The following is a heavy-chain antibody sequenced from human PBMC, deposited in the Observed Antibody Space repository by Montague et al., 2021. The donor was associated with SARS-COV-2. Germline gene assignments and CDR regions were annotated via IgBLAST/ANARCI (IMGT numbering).Heavy chain of an antibody. CDR1: GGSISSSSYF. CDR3: ARKTSRGLTIFGVVTASYCFDY. CDR2: IYYSGST. Sequence: SETLSLTCTVSGGSISSSSYFWGWIRQPPGKGLEWIGSIYYSGSTYYXPPLKSRVTISVDTSKNQFSLKLSSVTAADTAVFYCARKTSRGLTIFGVVTASYCFDYWGQGTLVTVSS. V-gene: IGHV4-39*01. D-gene: IGHD3-3*01. J-gene: IGHJ4*02.